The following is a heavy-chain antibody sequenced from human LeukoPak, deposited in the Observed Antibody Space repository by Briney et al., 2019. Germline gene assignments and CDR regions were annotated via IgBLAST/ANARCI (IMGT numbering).Heavy chain of an antibody. Sequence: SGGSLRLSCAASGFTFSDYYMSWIRQAPGKGLEWVSYISSGGDPKYYADSVKGRFTISRDNAKNSLYLQMDSLRAEDTAVYYCAGDKRPLYSYGPSFDYWGQGTLVTVSS. D-gene: IGHD5-18*01. CDR3: AGDKRPLYSYGPSFDY. V-gene: IGHV3-11*01. CDR2: ISSGGDPK. CDR1: GFTFSDYY. J-gene: IGHJ4*02.